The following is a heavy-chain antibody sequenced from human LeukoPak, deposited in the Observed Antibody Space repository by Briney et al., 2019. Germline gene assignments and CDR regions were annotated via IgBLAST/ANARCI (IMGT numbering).Heavy chain of an antibody. CDR2: INPNSGGT. J-gene: IGHJ6*04. V-gene: IGHV1-2*04. CDR3: ARGRGGTMVRGEYGMDV. CDR1: GYTFTGYY. Sequence: ASVKVSCKASGYTFTGYYMHWVRQALGQGLEWMGWINPNSGGTNYAQKFQGWVTMTRDTSISTAYMELSRLRSDVTAVYYCARGRGGTMVRGEYGMDVWGKGTTVTVSS. D-gene: IGHD3-10*01.